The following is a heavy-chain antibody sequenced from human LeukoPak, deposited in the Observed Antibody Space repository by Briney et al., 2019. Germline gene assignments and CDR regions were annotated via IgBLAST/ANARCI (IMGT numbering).Heavy chain of an antibody. J-gene: IGHJ5*01. Sequence: SETLSLTCVVSGGSLSSYYWSWIRQSPGRGLEWIGYISDSGSTNYNPSLTSRVTISVDTSKNQFSLMLSSVTAADPAVYYCARRYDPSAYYPFNSRGQGTLVTVSS. CDR3: ARRYDPSAYYPFNS. CDR2: ISDSGST. V-gene: IGHV4-59*01. CDR1: GGSLSSYY. D-gene: IGHD3-22*01.